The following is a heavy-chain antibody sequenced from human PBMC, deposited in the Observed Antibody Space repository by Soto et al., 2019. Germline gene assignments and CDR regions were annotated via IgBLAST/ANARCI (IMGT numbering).Heavy chain of an antibody. V-gene: IGHV1-69*01. CDR3: ARNYGHDCGGGDCYFYF. CDR1: GGTFSRYA. Sequence: QVQLVQSGAEVKKPGSSVRVSCKASGGTFSRYAINWVRQAPGHGLEWMGGTIPLFGTPNYAQKFRGRVTITADESAGTAHMELRSLASDGTAVYYCARNYGHDCGGGDCYFYFWGQGTLVSVSS. J-gene: IGHJ4*02. CDR2: TIPLFGTP. D-gene: IGHD5-12*01.